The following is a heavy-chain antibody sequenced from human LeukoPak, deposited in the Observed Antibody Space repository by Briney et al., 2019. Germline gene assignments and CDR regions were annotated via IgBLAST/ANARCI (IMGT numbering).Heavy chain of an antibody. V-gene: IGHV6-1*01. D-gene: IGHD6-13*01. J-gene: IGHJ4*02. CDR2: TYYRSKWYT. CDR1: GDSISSNSAA. CDR3: ARVSGTSWLDY. Sequence: SQTLSLTYAISGDSISSNSAAWTWIRQSPSRGLEWLVRTYYRSKWYTEYAVSLKSRISINPDTAKNQFSLQLNSVTPEDTAVYYCARVSGTSWLDYWGQGTLVTVSS.